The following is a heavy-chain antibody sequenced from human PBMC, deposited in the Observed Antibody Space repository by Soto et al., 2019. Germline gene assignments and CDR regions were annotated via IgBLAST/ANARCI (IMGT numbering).Heavy chain of an antibody. CDR2: MNPNSGDT. J-gene: IGHJ5*02. CDR1: GYTFTNYE. V-gene: IGHV1-8*01. CDR3: ARGRGGHCSGGTCYRFLDP. Sequence: QEQLVQSGAEVKKPGASVKVSCTASGYTFTNYETIWVRQAPGQGLEWMGWMNPNSGDTVYAQKFQGRVTLTRDASTAYMELSSLKYKDTAVYYCARGRGGHCSGGTCYRFLDPWGQGTRVTVSS. D-gene: IGHD2-15*01.